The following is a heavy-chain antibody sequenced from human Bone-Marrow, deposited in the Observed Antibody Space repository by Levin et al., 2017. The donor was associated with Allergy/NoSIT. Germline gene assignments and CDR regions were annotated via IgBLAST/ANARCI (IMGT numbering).Heavy chain of an antibody. J-gene: IGHJ6*02. CDR2: ISGNSHYV. Sequence: GESLKISCRGSGFDFNTHDMNWVRQAPGQGLEWVSSISGNSHYVYYADSVKGRFSISIDNAKNSMFLHMNSLRVEDTAVYYCARSQGRSGWSYYYYGMDGWGRGTTLTVSS. V-gene: IGHV3-21*06. CDR1: GFDFNTHD. D-gene: IGHD6-19*01. CDR3: ARSQGRSGWSYYYYGMDG.